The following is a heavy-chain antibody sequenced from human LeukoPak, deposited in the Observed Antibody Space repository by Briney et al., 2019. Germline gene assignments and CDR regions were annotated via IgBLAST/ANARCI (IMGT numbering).Heavy chain of an antibody. CDR3: ARVYWPGVVITSYYFDY. V-gene: IGHV3-7*03. CDR1: GFTFSSYW. CDR2: IKQDGSEK. J-gene: IGHJ4*02. D-gene: IGHD3-22*01. Sequence: GGSLRLSCAASGFTFSSYWMSWVRQAPGKGLEWVANIKQDGSEKYYVDSVKGRFTISRDNAKNSLYLQMNSLRAEDTAVYYCARVYWPGVVITSYYFDYWGQGTLVTVSS.